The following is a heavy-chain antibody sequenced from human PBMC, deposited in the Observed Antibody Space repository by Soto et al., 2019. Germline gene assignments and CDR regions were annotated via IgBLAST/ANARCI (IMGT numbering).Heavy chain of an antibody. CDR1: GFTFSSYA. J-gene: IGHJ4*02. V-gene: IGHV3-23*01. CDR3: AKSASCSGGSCHSRTDY. Sequence: GGSLRLSCAASGFTFSSYAMSWVRQAPGKGLEWVSSIIGSGVNTHYADSVKGRFTISRDNSKNTLYLQMNSLRAEDTAVYYCAKSASCSGGSCHSRTDYWGQGTLVTVSS. CDR2: IIGSGVNT. D-gene: IGHD2-15*01.